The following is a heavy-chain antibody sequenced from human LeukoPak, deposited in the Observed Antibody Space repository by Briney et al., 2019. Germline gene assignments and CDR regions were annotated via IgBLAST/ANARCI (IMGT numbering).Heavy chain of an antibody. J-gene: IGHJ4*02. D-gene: IGHD6-19*01. CDR1: GGSIRNYC. V-gene: IGHV4-59*01. CDR3: ARWYDSGRYFDN. Sequence: SETLSLTCSVTGGSIRNYCWNWMRQPPGKGLEWIGYTSDSGNTYYNPSLKSRVTISVDTSKNQFSLKVTPATAADTAVYYCARWYDSGRYFDNWGRGTSVTVSS. CDR2: TSDSGNT.